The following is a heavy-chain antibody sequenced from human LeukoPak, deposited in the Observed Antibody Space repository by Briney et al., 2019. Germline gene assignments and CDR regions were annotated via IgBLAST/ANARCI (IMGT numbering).Heavy chain of an antibody. J-gene: IGHJ1*01. CDR1: GGSISSHY. CDR2: IYYSGST. D-gene: IGHD5-24*01. CDR3: ASTIEMATTTAYFQH. Sequence: SETLSLTCTVPGGSISSHYWSWIRQPPGKGLEWIGYIYYSGSTNYNPSLKSRVTISVDTSKNQFSLKLSSVTAADTAVYYCASTIEMATTTAYFQHWGQGTLVTVSS. V-gene: IGHV4-59*11.